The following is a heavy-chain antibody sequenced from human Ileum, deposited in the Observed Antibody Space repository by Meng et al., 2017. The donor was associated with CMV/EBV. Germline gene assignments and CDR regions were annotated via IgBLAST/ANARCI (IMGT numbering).Heavy chain of an antibody. Sequence: YTFSGYYLHWVRQAPGQGLEWMGRINPTNGGINYAQKFQGRVTMTRDTSISTAYLEVSSLTSDDTAVYYCARGLDYYDSNGYYPPFHFWGQGTLVTVSS. CDR3: ARGLDYYDSNGYYPPFHF. CDR1: YTFSGYY. CDR2: INPTNGGI. D-gene: IGHD3-22*01. J-gene: IGHJ4*02. V-gene: IGHV1-2*06.